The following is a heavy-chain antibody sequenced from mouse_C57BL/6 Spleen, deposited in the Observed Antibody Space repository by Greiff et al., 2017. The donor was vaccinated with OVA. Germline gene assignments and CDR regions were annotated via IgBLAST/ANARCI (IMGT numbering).Heavy chain of an antibody. V-gene: IGHV1-52*01. J-gene: IGHJ4*01. CDR1: GYTFTSYW. CDR2: IDPSDSET. CDR3: ARRPEYYAMDY. Sequence: QVQLQQPGAELVRPGSSVKLSCKASGYTFTSYWMHWVKQRPIQGLEWIGNIDPSDSETHYNQKFKDKATLTVDKSSSTAYMQLSSLTSEDSAVYYCARRPEYYAMDYWGQGTSVTVSS.